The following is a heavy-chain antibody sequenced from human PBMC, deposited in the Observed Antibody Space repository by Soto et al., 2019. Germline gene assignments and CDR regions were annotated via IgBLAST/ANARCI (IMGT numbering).Heavy chain of an antibody. V-gene: IGHV1-69*06. Sequence: SVKVSCKASGGTFSSYAINWVRQAPGQGLEWMGAILPLFGATNYPQKFQDRVTVTADKSTTTAYMELTSLRSEDTAMYYCASDDELQLPILDSWGQGTLVTVSS. CDR2: ILPLFGAT. CDR3: ASDDELQLPILDS. CDR1: GGTFSSYA. J-gene: IGHJ5*01. D-gene: IGHD1-1*01.